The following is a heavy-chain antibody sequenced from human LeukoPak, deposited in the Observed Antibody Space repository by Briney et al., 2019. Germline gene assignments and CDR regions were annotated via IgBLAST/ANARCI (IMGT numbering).Heavy chain of an antibody. J-gene: IGHJ4*02. CDR1: GYTLTGYY. D-gene: IGHD6-6*01. V-gene: IGHV1-2*02. Sequence: ASVKVSCKASGYTLTGYYMHWVRQAPGQGLEWMGWINPNSGGTNYAQKFQGRVTMARDTSISTAYMELSRLRSDDTAVYYCARDLVAARPYYFDYWGQGTLVTVSS. CDR3: ARDLVAARPYYFDY. CDR2: INPNSGGT.